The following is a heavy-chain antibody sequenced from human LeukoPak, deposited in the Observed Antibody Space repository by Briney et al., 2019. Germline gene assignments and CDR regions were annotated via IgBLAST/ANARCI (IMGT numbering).Heavy chain of an antibody. CDR1: GFTFSNYW. CDR2: IHPDGENT. CDR3: ARDGSSWYASYYYYMDV. Sequence: GGSLRLSCAASGFTFSNYWMDWVRQAPGKGLVWVSRIHPDGENTAYADSVKGRFTISRDNSKNTLYLQMNSLRAEDTAVYYCARDGSSWYASYYYYMDVWGKGTTVTISS. J-gene: IGHJ6*03. V-gene: IGHV3-74*01. D-gene: IGHD6-13*01.